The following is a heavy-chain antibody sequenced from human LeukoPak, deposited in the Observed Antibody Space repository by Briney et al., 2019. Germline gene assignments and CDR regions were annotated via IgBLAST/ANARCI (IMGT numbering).Heavy chain of an antibody. CDR2: IYYRGST. J-gene: IGHJ5*02. CDR1: GGSISSSTYY. V-gene: IGHV4-39*01. Sequence: SETLSLTCTVSGGSISSSTYYWGWIRQPPGKGLEWIGTIYYRGSTYYNPSLKSRVTISVDTSKNQFSLKLTSVTAAVTAVYYFARLGRTYYDFWSGPWGQGTLVTVSS. CDR3: ARLGRTYYDFWSGP. D-gene: IGHD3-3*01.